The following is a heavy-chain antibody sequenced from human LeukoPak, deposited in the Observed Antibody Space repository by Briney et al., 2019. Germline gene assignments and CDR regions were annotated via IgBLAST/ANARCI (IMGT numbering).Heavy chain of an antibody. V-gene: IGHV4-34*01. CDR2: ISQDANEGT. J-gene: IGHJ4*02. Sequence: SETLSLTCVMYGGSFSASHWSWVRQPPGRGLEWIGEISQDANEGTNYNPSLKSRVTVSLDTSKNQFSLTLNSVTAADTAVYHCATGIDRSKTGYWGQGTLVTVSS. D-gene: IGHD2-2*01. CDR1: GGSFSASH. CDR3: ATGIDRSKTGY.